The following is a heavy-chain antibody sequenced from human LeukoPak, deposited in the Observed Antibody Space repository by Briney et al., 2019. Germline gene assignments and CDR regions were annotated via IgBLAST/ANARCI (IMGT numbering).Heavy chain of an antibody. D-gene: IGHD3-16*01. CDR1: GFTLSHYY. J-gene: IGHJ4*02. Sequence: GGSLRLYCAASGFTLSHYYMSWVRQAPGKGLEWVAKISNDGTDKYYVDSVKGRFTISRDNAKNSLSLQMDSLRVEDTAVYHCASDGLSVAYYYWGQGTLVTLSS. CDR3: ASDGLSVAYYY. V-gene: IGHV3-7*01. CDR2: ISNDGTDK.